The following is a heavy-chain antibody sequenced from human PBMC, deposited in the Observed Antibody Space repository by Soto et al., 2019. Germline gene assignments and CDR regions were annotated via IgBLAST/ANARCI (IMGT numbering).Heavy chain of an antibody. Sequence: GESLKISCKGSGYSFSSFWIGWVRQMPGKGLEWMGIIYPGDSDTRYTPSFQGQVTISADKSISTAYLQWSSLKASDTAMYYCARGLEPNWFDPWGQGTLVTVSS. D-gene: IGHD1-1*01. CDR2: IYPGDSDT. CDR1: GYSFSSFW. J-gene: IGHJ5*02. V-gene: IGHV5-51*01. CDR3: ARGLEPNWFDP.